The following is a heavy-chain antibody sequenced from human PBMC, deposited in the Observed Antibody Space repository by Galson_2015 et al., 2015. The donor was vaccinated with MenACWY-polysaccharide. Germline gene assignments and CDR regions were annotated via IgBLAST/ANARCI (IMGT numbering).Heavy chain of an antibody. V-gene: IGHV3-30-3*01. CDR1: GFTFSSYA. Sequence: SLRLSCAASGFTFSSYAIHWVRQAPGKGLEWVAVISYDGSNKYYADSVKGRFTFSRDNSKNTMNLQMNSLTAEDTAVYYCARTYCSRTTCYGMDVWGQGTTVTVSS. D-gene: IGHD2-2*01. CDR2: ISYDGSNK. J-gene: IGHJ6*02. CDR3: ARTYCSRTTCYGMDV.